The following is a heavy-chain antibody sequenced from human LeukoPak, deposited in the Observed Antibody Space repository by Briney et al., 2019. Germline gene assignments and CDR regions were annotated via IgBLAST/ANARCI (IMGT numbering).Heavy chain of an antibody. CDR1: GYTFTSYD. Sequence: ASVKLSCKASGYTFTSYDINWVRQATGQGPEGVGWMNPNSGNTGYAQQFQGRVTMTRTTSTSTAYMELSSLRSDDTAVYYCARGWFGQLLQDYWGQGTLVTVSS. D-gene: IGHD3-10*01. CDR3: ARGWFGQLLQDY. V-gene: IGHV1-8*01. J-gene: IGHJ4*02. CDR2: MNPNSGNT.